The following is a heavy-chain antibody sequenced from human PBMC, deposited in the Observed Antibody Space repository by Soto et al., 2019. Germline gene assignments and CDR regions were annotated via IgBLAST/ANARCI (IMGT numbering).Heavy chain of an antibody. V-gene: IGHV3-7*04. D-gene: IGHD5-12*01. CDR2: IKQDGSET. J-gene: IGHJ6*02. CDR3: ARGQKWVATIGLGYYYGMDV. Sequence: EVQLVESGGGLVQPGGSLRLSCTTSGFTFNSYWMTWVRQAPGKGLEWVANIKQDGSETYYVDSVKGRFTISRDNANNSLHLHMNSLRAEDTAVYYCARGQKWVATIGLGYYYGMDVWGQGTTVTVSS. CDR1: GFTFNSYW.